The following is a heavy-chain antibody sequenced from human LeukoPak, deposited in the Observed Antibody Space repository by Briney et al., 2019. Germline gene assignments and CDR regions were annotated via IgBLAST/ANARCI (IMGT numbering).Heavy chain of an antibody. CDR3: ARGGFYCGGDCYVDY. V-gene: IGHV4-34*01. CDR2: INHSGST. D-gene: IGHD2-21*02. J-gene: IGHJ4*02. CDR1: GGSFIPYY. Sequence: SETLPLTCAVYGGSFIPYYWSWIRQPPGKGLEWIGEINHSGSTNYNPSLKSRVTISVDTSKNQFSLKLSSVTAADTAVYYCARGGFYCGGDCYVDYWGQGTLVTVSS.